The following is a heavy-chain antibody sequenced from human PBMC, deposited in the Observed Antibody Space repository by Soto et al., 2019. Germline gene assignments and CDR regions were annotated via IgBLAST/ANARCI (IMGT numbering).Heavy chain of an antibody. CDR2: IYYSGST. J-gene: IGHJ6*03. CDR3: ARLGYSGYDWVDYYMDV. D-gene: IGHD5-12*01. Sequence: SETLSLTCTVSGGSISSSGYYWGWIRQPPGKGLEWIGSIYYSGSTYYNPSLKSRVTISVDTSKNQFSLKLSSVTAADTSVYYCARLGYSGYDWVDYYMDVWGKGTTVTVSS. V-gene: IGHV4-39*01. CDR1: GGSISSSGYY.